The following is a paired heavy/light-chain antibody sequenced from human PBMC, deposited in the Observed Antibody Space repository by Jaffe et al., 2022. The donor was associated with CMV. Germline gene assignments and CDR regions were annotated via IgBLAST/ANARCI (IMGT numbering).Heavy chain of an antibody. J-gene: IGHJ1*01. D-gene: IGHD3-22*01. CDR3: ARSFYYDSSGSYDVEGYFQH. CDR1: GFPFSTYT. CDR2: ISSSSSNI. Sequence: EVQLVESGGGLVKPGGSLRLSCAASGFPFSTYTMNWVRQAPGKGLEWVSSISSSSSNIYYADSVKGRFTISRDNAKNSLYLQMNSLRAEDTAVYYCARSFYYDSSGSYDVEGYFQHWGQGTLVTVSS. V-gene: IGHV3-21*01.
Light chain of an antibody. V-gene: IGLV1-44*01. Sequence: QSVLTQPPSASGTPGQRVAISCSGSSSNVGSNAVNWYQHLPGTAPKLLIYTNNQRPSGVPDRFSGSKSDTSASLAISGLQSEDEADYYCATWDDSLNGVVFGGGTKLTVL. CDR2: TNN. CDR1: SSNVGSNA. CDR3: ATWDDSLNGVV. J-gene: IGLJ2*01.